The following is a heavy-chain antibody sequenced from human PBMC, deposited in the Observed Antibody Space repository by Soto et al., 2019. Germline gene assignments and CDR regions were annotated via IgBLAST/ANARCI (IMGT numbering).Heavy chain of an antibody. CDR1: GGTFSSHA. CDR3: ARGSEWTRGYFEY. CDR2: IIPIFTTA. D-gene: IGHD3-3*01. Sequence: QVQLEQSGAEVKKPGSSVKVSCKASGGTFSSHAISWFRQAPGQGPEWMGKIIPIFTTANYAQKFQGRVTINADESTNTAYMELSSLRYEDTAVYYCARGSEWTRGYFEYWGQGTLVTVSS. V-gene: IGHV1-69*18. J-gene: IGHJ4*02.